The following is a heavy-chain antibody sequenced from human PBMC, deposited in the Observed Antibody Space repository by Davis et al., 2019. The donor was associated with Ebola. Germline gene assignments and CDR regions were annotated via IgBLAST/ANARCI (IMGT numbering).Heavy chain of an antibody. V-gene: IGHV4-30-4*01. CDR1: GGSISSGDYY. J-gene: IGHJ4*02. CDR3: ARHGGRWLQRSPFDY. Sequence: PSETLSLTCTVSGGSISSGDYYWSWIRQPPGKGLEWIGYIYYSGSTYYNPSLKSRVTISVDTSKNQFSLKLSSVTAADTAVYYCARHGGRWLQRSPFDYWGQGTLVTVSS. CDR2: IYYSGST. D-gene: IGHD5-24*01.